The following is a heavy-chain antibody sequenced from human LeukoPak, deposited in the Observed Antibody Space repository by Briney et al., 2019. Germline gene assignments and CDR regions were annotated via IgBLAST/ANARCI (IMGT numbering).Heavy chain of an antibody. Sequence: GGSLRLSCAASGFTFSSYWMHWVRHAPGKGLVWVSRINSDGSSTSYADSVKGRFTISRDNAKNTLYLQMNSLRAEDTAVYYCARDVYYYDSSGSVLDAFDIWGQGTMVTVSS. CDR1: GFTFSSYW. J-gene: IGHJ3*02. CDR3: ARDVYYYDSSGSVLDAFDI. CDR2: INSDGSST. D-gene: IGHD3-22*01. V-gene: IGHV3-74*01.